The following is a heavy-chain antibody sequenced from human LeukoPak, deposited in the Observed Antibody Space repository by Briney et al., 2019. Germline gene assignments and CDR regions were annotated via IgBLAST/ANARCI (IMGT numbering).Heavy chain of an antibody. J-gene: IGHJ4*02. V-gene: IGHV3-7*01. Sequence: GGSLRLSCAASGFPFSSYWMAWVRQAPGKGLEWVASIKQDGGETFYVDSVKGRFTISRDNAKNSLYLQMNSLRAEDTAVYYCARGADGDYVPFDYWGQGTLVTVSS. CDR2: IKQDGGET. D-gene: IGHD4-17*01. CDR3: ARGADGDYVPFDY. CDR1: GFPFSSYW.